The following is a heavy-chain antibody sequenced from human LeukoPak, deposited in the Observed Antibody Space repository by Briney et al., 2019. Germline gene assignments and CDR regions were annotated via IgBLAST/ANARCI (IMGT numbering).Heavy chain of an antibody. J-gene: IGHJ6*02. Sequence: SETLSLTCAVHGGSFSGYLWSWIRQSPGKGLEWIGESTYSGSTNYNPSLKSRVTISVDTSKNLFSLNLTSVTAADTAVYYCTRSGLTGMRKYPRTPSYYSGMDVWGQGTAVAVSS. CDR2: STYSGST. D-gene: IGHD2-2*02. V-gene: IGHV4-34*01. CDR1: GGSFSGYL. CDR3: TRSGLTGMRKYPRTPSYYSGMDV.